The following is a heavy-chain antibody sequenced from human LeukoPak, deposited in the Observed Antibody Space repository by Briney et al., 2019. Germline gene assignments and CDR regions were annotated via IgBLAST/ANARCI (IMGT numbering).Heavy chain of an antibody. CDR1: GGSIYSTSYY. CDR3: ARGTTYDSGTDYYFNY. D-gene: IGHD3-22*01. Sequence: SETLSLTCTVSGGSIYSTSYYWGWIRQPPGKGLEWIGSIYYSGTTHYNPSLKSRVTISLDTSKNQFSLKLSSVTAADTAVYYCARGTTYDSGTDYYFNYWGQGALVTVSS. J-gene: IGHJ4*02. V-gene: IGHV4-39*07. CDR2: IYYSGTT.